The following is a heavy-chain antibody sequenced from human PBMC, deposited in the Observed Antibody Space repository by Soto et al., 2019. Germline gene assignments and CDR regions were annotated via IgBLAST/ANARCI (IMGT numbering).Heavy chain of an antibody. D-gene: IGHD3-16*01. CDR1: GFTFSYYP. CDR2: ISCDGSNK. CDR3: ARVPGDMVSFLYIYPLDGRDPLSDVDV. V-gene: IGHV3-30*04. J-gene: IGHJ6*02. Sequence: QMQLVESGGGAVQPGRSLRLSCATSGFTFSYYPMHWVRQTPGKGLEWVAVISCDGSNKYYADSVKGRFTISRDNSKNTLYLQMDSLRGKDTAVYYCARVPGDMVSFLYIYPLDGRDPLSDVDVWGQGTTVTVSS.